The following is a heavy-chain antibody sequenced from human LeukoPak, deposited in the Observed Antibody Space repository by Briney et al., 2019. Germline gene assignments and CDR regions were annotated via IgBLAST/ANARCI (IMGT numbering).Heavy chain of an antibody. V-gene: IGHV1-69*05. D-gene: IGHD6-13*01. CDR1: GGTFSSYA. CDR2: IIPIFGTA. CDR3: ARDRISSSWPHLDY. J-gene: IGHJ4*02. Sequence: SVKVSCKASGGTFSSYAISWVRQAPGQGLEWMGRIIPIFGTANYAQKFQGRVTITTDESTSTAYTELSSLRSEDTAVYYCARDRISSSWPHLDYWGQGTLVTVSS.